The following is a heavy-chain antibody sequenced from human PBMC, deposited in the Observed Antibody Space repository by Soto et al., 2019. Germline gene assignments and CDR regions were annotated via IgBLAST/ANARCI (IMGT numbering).Heavy chain of an antibody. D-gene: IGHD2-2*02. CDR2: IDPSDSYT. Sequence: PGGSLKISCKGSGYSFTSYWISWVRQMPGKGLEWMGRIDPSDSYTNYSPSFQGHVTISADKSISTAYLQWSSLKASDTAMYYCARIAAVQAAISYYYYYGMDVWGQGNPVT. CDR1: GYSFTSYW. CDR3: ARIAAVQAAISYYYYYGMDV. J-gene: IGHJ6*02. V-gene: IGHV5-10-1*01.